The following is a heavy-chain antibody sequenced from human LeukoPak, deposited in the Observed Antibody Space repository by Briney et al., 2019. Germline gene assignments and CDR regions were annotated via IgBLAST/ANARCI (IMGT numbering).Heavy chain of an antibody. CDR1: GGSFSGYY. Sequence: SETLSLTCAVYGGSFSGYYWDWIRQPPGKGLEWIGNLYDSGSTHYNPSLRSRVTISADTSKNQFSLKLSSVTAADTAVYYCARHTRPGYSGYENAFGIWGQGTMVTVSS. J-gene: IGHJ3*02. V-gene: IGHV4-34*01. CDR2: LYDSGST. CDR3: ARHTRPGYSGYENAFGI. D-gene: IGHD5-12*01.